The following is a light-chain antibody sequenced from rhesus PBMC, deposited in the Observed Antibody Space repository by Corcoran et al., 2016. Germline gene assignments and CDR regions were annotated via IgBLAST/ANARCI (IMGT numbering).Light chain of an antibody. CDR2: AAS. V-gene: IGKV1-33*02. CDR3: QRHNSYPLT. CDR1: QGISSW. Sequence: DIQMTQSPSSLSASVGDRVTITCQASQGISSWLAWYQQKPGKAPKLLTYAASGLQSGVPSRFSGSGSRTDFTLTISSLQPEDFATYYCQRHNSYPLTFGGGTKVEIK. J-gene: IGKJ4*01.